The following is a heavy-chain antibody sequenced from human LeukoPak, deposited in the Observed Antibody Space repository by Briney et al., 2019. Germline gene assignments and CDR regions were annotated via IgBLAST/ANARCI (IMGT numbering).Heavy chain of an antibody. Sequence: GGSLRLSCAASGFTFTSYAMSWVRQAPGRGLEWVSDISGSGGSTYYADSVKGRFTISRDNSKNTLYLQKNRLRAEDTAVYYCAKGDFYGDYPYCMDVWGQGTTITVSS. CDR2: ISGSGGST. J-gene: IGHJ6*02. CDR3: AKGDFYGDYPYCMDV. CDR1: GFTFTSYA. D-gene: IGHD3-3*01. V-gene: IGHV3-23*01.